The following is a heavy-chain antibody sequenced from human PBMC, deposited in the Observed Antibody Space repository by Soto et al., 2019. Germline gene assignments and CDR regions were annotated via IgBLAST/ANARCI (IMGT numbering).Heavy chain of an antibody. D-gene: IGHD2-15*01. CDR1: GGSFSSYT. CDR2: IIPILGIA. Sequence: SVKLSCEASGGSFSSYTISWVRQAPGQGLEWMGRIIPILGIANYAQKFQGRVTITADKSTSTAYMELSSLRSEDTAVYYCARDIGPDIVVVVAGGGAFDIWGQGTMVTVSS. V-gene: IGHV1-69*04. J-gene: IGHJ3*02. CDR3: ARDIGPDIVVVVAGGGAFDI.